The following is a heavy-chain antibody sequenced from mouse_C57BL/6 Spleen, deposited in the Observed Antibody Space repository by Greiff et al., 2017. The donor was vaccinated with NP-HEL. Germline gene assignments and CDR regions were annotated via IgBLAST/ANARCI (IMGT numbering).Heavy chain of an antibody. CDR3: AKNAYYGYEGFAY. D-gene: IGHD2-9*01. J-gene: IGHJ3*01. Sequence: VKLMESGPGLVQPSQSLSITCTVSGFSLTSYGVHWVRQSPGKGLEWLGVIWRGGSTDYNAAFMSRLSITKDNSKSQVFFKRNSLQADDTAIYYCAKNAYYGYEGFAYWGQGTLVTVSA. CDR1: GFSLTSYG. CDR2: IWRGGST. V-gene: IGHV2-5*01.